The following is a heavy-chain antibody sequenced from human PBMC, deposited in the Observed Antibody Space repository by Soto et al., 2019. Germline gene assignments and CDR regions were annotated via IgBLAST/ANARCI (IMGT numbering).Heavy chain of an antibody. J-gene: IGHJ5*02. CDR3: ARDSPNGYCSGGSCQNWFDP. D-gene: IGHD2-15*01. Sequence: PSETLSLTCTVSCGSVSSGSYYWSWIRRPPGKGLEWIGYIYYSGSTNYNPSLKSRVTISVDTSKNQFPLKLSSVTAADTAVYYCARDSPNGYCSGGSCQNWFDPWGQGTLVTVSS. CDR1: CGSVSSGSYY. CDR2: IYYSGST. V-gene: IGHV4-61*01.